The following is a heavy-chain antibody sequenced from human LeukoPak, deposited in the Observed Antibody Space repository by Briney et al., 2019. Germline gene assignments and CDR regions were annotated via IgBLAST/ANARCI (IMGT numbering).Heavy chain of an antibody. J-gene: IGHJ6*02. D-gene: IGHD1-26*01. Sequence: ASVKVSCKASGGTFSIYAISWVRQAPGQGLEWMGRIIPILGIANYAQKFQGRVTITADKSTSTAYMELSSLRSEDTAVYYCARVILPDYYYYGMDVWGQGTTVTVSS. CDR3: ARVILPDYYYYGMDV. CDR2: IIPILGIA. V-gene: IGHV1-69*04. CDR1: GGTFSIYA.